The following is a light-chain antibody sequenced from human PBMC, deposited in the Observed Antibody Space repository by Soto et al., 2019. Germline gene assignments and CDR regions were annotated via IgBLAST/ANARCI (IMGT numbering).Light chain of an antibody. CDR2: SAS. Sequence: IQMTQSPSAMSASVGDRVTITCRASQGINNDLAWFQQKPGNVPKRLIYSASTLQGGVPSRFSGSGSGTEFTLTISSLQPSYVSTYYCFQQNSDPLTFGGGTKVDIK. V-gene: IGKV1-17*03. CDR3: FQQNSDPLT. J-gene: IGKJ4*01. CDR1: QGINND.